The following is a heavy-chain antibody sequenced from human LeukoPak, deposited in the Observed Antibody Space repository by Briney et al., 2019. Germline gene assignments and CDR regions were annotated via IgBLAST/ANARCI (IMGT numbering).Heavy chain of an antibody. Sequence: SETLSLTCAVYGGSFSGYYWSWIRQPPGKGLEWIGSIYYSGSTYYNPSLKSRVTISVDTSKNQFSLKLSSVTAADTAVYYCARDPLRYFDWLSSPYYMDVWGKGTTVTVSS. J-gene: IGHJ6*03. CDR3: ARDPLRYFDWLSSPYYMDV. D-gene: IGHD3-9*01. V-gene: IGHV4-34*01. CDR1: GGSFSGYY. CDR2: IYYSGST.